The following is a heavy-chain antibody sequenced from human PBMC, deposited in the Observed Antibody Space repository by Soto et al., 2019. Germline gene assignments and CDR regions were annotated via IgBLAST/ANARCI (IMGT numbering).Heavy chain of an antibody. J-gene: IGHJ4*02. CDR2: IHPSGDAT. Sequence: QVLLVQSGAEVKKPGASVKVSCKASGLTFTTYYMHWVRQAPGQGLEGMGVIHPSGDATTYAQRFQGRVTMTKDPSASTVYMELSSLRSEDTAVYYCTRDWELGYWGQGTLVTVSS. V-gene: IGHV1-46*01. CDR1: GLTFTTYY. CDR3: TRDWELGY. D-gene: IGHD3-10*01.